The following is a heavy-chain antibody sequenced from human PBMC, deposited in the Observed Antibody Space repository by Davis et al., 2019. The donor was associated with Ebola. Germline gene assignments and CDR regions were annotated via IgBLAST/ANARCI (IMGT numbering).Heavy chain of an antibody. CDR3: ARGGYYDSSGYSHAAFDI. CDR1: GFIFTTYA. J-gene: IGHJ3*02. Sequence: GGSLRLSCAASGFIFTTYAMSWVRQAPGKGLEWVSTISSSGGSTYYADSVKGRFTISRDNSKNTLYLQMNSLRAEDTAVYHCARGGYYDSSGYSHAAFDIWGQGTMVTVSS. D-gene: IGHD3-22*01. V-gene: IGHV3-23*01. CDR2: ISSSGGST.